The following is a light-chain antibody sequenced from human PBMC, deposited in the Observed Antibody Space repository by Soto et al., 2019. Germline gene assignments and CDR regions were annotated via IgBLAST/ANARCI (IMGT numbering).Light chain of an antibody. CDR1: QGVTSNH. J-gene: IGKJ2*01. Sequence: ENVLTQSPGTVSLSPGERAILSCRASQGVTSNHLAWYQQKPGQAPRLLIYGVFNRATGIPDRFSGSGSGTDFTLTITRLEPEDSAVYFCQHYDGSPRTFGQGTKLEIK. CDR2: GVF. V-gene: IGKV3-20*01. CDR3: QHYDGSPRT.